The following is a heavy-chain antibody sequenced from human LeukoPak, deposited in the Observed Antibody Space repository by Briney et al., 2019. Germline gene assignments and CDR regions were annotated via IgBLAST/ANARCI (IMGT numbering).Heavy chain of an antibody. V-gene: IGHV1-69*13. D-gene: IGHD5-18*01. Sequence: ASVKVSCKASGGTFSSYAISWVRQAPGQGLEWMGGIIPIFGTANYARKFQGRVTITADESTSTAYMELSSLRSEDTAVYYCARVGVGRDTANWFDPWGQGTLVTVSS. J-gene: IGHJ5*02. CDR3: ARVGVGRDTANWFDP. CDR1: GGTFSSYA. CDR2: IIPIFGTA.